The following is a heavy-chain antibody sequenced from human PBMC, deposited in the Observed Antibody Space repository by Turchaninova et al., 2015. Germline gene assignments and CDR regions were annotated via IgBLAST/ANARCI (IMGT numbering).Heavy chain of an antibody. J-gene: IGHJ4*02. CDR3: ARHMKELWLFDY. Sequence: QVQLQESGPGLVKPSETLSLTCAVPGYSISSGYYWGWLRPPPGKGVGWIGSIYQSGSTYYNPSLKSRVTISVDTSKNQFSLKLSSVTAADTAVYYCARHMKELWLFDYWGQGTLVTVSS. D-gene: IGHD5-18*01. CDR2: IYQSGST. CDR1: GYSISSGYY. V-gene: IGHV4-38-2*01.